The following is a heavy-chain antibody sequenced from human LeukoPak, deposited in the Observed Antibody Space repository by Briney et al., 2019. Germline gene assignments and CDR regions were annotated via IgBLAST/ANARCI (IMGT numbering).Heavy chain of an antibody. D-gene: IGHD1-1*01. J-gene: IGHJ5*02. CDR1: GYTFTSYG. Sequence: EASVKVSCKASGYTFTSYGISWVRQAPGQGLEWMGGIIPIFGTANYAQKFQGRVTITADESTSTAYMELSSLRSEDTAVYYCARADPYNYGWLDPWGQGTLVTVSS. CDR2: IIPIFGTA. CDR3: ARADPYNYGWLDP. V-gene: IGHV1-69*13.